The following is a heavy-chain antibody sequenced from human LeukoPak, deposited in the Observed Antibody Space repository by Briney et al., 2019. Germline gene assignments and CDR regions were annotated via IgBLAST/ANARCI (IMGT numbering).Heavy chain of an antibody. CDR2: IYSGGST. V-gene: IGHV3-53*01. Sequence: GGCLRLSCAASGFTVSSNYMNWVRQAPGKGLEWVSVIYSGGSTYYADSVKGRFTISRDNSKNTLYLQMNTLRAEDTAVYYCARSSGWDSFDFWGQGTLVTVSS. J-gene: IGHJ4*02. CDR3: ARSSGWDSFDF. CDR1: GFTVSSNY. D-gene: IGHD6-19*01.